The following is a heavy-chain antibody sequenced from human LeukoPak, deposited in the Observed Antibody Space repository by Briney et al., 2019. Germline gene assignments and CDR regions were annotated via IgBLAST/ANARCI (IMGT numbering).Heavy chain of an antibody. CDR1: GFTFSDYY. J-gene: IGHJ4*02. D-gene: IGHD3-22*01. Sequence: GGSLRLSCAASGFTFSDYYMSWIRQAPGKGLEWVSYISSSGSTIYYADSVKGRFTISRDNAKNSLYLQMNSLRAEDTAVYYWASAPARFYYDSSGSDFRGQGTLVTVSS. V-gene: IGHV3-11*01. CDR3: ASAPARFYYDSSGSDF. CDR2: ISSSGSTI.